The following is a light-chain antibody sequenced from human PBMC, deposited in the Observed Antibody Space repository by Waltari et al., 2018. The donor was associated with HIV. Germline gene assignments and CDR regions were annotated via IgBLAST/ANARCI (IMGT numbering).Light chain of an antibody. CDR1: TSNIANNY. CDR3: GTWDSSLSAVV. V-gene: IGLV1-51*02. J-gene: IGLJ2*01. Sequence: QSVLTQPPSVSAAPGQEVTMSCSGGTSNIANNYESWYQQLPGTAPKVLIYKNNKRPSGIPDRFSGSKSGTSATLGITGLQTGDEADYYCGTWDSSLSAVVFGGGTKLTV. CDR2: KNN.